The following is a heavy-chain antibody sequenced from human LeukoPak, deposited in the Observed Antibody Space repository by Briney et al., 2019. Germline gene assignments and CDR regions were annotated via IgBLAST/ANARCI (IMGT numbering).Heavy chain of an antibody. CDR3: ARGYDFWSGYAPYYFDY. Sequence: GGSLRLSCAASGFTFSSYWMSWVRQAPGKGLEWVANIKQDGSEKYYVDSVKGRFTISRDNAKNSLYLQMNSLRAEDTAVYYCARGYDFWSGYAPYYFDYWGQGTLVTASS. D-gene: IGHD3-3*01. CDR2: IKQDGSEK. V-gene: IGHV3-7*05. J-gene: IGHJ4*02. CDR1: GFTFSSYW.